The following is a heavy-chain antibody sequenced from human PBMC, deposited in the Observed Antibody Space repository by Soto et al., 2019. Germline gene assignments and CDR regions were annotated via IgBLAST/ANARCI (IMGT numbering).Heavy chain of an antibody. Sequence: QVQLVQSGAEVKKPGASVKVSCKASGYTFTNSGFSWVRQAPGQGLEWVGWIRVNNGDTHYAQKRQGRVTMTTDTSTSTAFMELRSLRSDDTAVYYCARDLGYSDFGVHYWGQGTLITVSS. CDR3: ARDLGYSDFGVHY. J-gene: IGHJ4*02. V-gene: IGHV1-18*01. D-gene: IGHD4-17*01. CDR2: IRVNNGDT. CDR1: GYTFTNSG.